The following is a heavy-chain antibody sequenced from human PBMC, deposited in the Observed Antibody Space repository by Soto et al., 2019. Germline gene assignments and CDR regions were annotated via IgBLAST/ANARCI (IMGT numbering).Heavy chain of an antibody. CDR3: VSWVSAHFDY. D-gene: IGHD2-8*01. J-gene: IGHJ4*02. CDR1: GYRFTSYW. V-gene: IGHV5-51*01. CDR2: IYPGDSDT. Sequence: GESLKISCKGSGYRFTSYWIGWVRQMPGKGLEWMGIIYPGDSDTRYSPSFQGQVTISADNSKDTVDLQMNSLRAEDTAVYYCVSWVSAHFDYWGQGTLVTVSS.